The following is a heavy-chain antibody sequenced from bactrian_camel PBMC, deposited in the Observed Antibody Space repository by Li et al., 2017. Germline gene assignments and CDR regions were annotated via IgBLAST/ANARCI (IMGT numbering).Heavy chain of an antibody. J-gene: IGHJ4*01. CDR1: TYNRYC. D-gene: IGHD2*01. Sequence: VQLVESGGGSVQAGGSLRLSCTYTYNRYCMGWFRQAPGKAREGVAAVYTGADSTYYSDSVKGRFTISQDNAKNTVYLQMNSLKPEDTAMYYCAVLRCGSWALVTDWGQGTQVTVS. CDR3: AVLRCGSWALVTD. V-gene: IGHV3S40*01. CDR2: VYTGADST.